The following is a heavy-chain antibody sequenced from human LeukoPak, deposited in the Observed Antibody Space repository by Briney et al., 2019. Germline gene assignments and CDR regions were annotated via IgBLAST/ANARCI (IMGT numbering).Heavy chain of an antibody. V-gene: IGHV4-59*01. CDR1: GVSISSYY. CDR3: ARTDTDDAFDI. CDR2: IYYSGST. J-gene: IGHJ3*02. D-gene: IGHD5-18*01. Sequence: SSETLSLTCTVSGVSISSYYWSWIRQRPGKGMEWIGYIYYSGSTNYNPSLKSRVTISVDTSKNQFSLKLSSVTAADTAVYYCARTDTDDAFDIWGQGTMVTVSS.